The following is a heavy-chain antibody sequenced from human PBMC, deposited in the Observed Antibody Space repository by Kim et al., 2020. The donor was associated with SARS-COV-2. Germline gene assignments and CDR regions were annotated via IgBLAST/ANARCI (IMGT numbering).Heavy chain of an antibody. CDR2: IWYDGSNK. CDR3: ASYIPDYYDSSGYVTTDDAFDI. D-gene: IGHD3-22*01. V-gene: IGHV3-33*01. J-gene: IGHJ3*02. Sequence: GGSLRLSCAASGFTFSSYGMHWVRQAPGKGLEWVAVIWYDGSNKYYADSVKGRFTISRDNSKNTLYLQMNSLRAEDTAVYYCASYIPDYYDSSGYVTTDDAFDIWGQGTMVTVSS. CDR1: GFTFSSYG.